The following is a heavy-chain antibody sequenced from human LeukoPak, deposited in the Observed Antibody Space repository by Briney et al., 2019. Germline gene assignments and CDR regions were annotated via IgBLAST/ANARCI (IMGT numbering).Heavy chain of an antibody. CDR3: ATDAARVTPDGAPVS. CDR2: ISAFDYNT. J-gene: IGHJ5*01. V-gene: IGHV1-18*01. D-gene: IGHD4/OR15-4a*01. CDR1: GYTFDSYG. Sequence: ASVKVSCKASGYTFDSYGISWVRQAPGQGLEWMGWISAFDYNTKYAQNLQGRVTMTTDTSTSTAYMELRSLTSYDTALYYCATDAARVTPDGAPVSSGDGNPVTVSS.